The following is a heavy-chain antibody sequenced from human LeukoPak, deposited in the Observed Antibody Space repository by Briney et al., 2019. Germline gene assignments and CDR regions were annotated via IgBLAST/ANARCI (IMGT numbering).Heavy chain of an antibody. Sequence: PSETLSLTCIVSGGSISSTVSYWGWVRRPPGKGLEWIGSIHYSGSTYYIPSLKSRITISLDMSKNQYSLKLTSVTAADTAVYYCARDVGFFDIDYWGQGILVTVSS. CDR2: IHYSGST. CDR3: ARDVGFFDIDY. J-gene: IGHJ4*02. V-gene: IGHV4-39*07. D-gene: IGHD3-9*01. CDR1: GGSISSTVSY.